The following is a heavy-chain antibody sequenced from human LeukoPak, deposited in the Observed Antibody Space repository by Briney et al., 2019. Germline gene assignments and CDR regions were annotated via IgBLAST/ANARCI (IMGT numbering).Heavy chain of an antibody. Sequence: ASVKVSCKTSGYSFTSYGISWVRQAPGQGLEWMGWISAYNGAAKYAQKLQGRVTVTTDTSTSTAYMELRSLRSDDTAVYYCARDSSSSINWFDPWGQGALVTVSS. V-gene: IGHV1-18*01. D-gene: IGHD6-6*01. CDR1: GYSFTSYG. J-gene: IGHJ5*02. CDR3: ARDSSSSINWFDP. CDR2: ISAYNGAA.